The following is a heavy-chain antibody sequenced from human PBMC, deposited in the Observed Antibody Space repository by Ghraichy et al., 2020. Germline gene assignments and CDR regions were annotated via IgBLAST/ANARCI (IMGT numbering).Heavy chain of an antibody. J-gene: IGHJ6*02. CDR3: ARSRLYYDVLTGYSPNYYYGMDV. Sequence: ESLNISCTVSGGSLSDYYWTWIRQPAGRGLEWIGRIQSSGRTNSNPFLKSRVSMSVDTSKNHVSLSLSSVTAADTAVYYCARSRLYYDVLTGYSPNYYYGMDVWGQGTTVTVSS. CDR2: IQSSGRT. CDR1: GGSLSDYY. V-gene: IGHV4-4*07. D-gene: IGHD3-9*01.